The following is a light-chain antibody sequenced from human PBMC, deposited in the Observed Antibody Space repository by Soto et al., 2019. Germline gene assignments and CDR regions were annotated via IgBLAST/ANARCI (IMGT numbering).Light chain of an antibody. CDR1: SSNIRAGYD. CDR2: GNS. Sequence: QSVLTQPHSVSGAPGQRVTISFTGSSSNIRAGYDVHWYQQLPGTAPKLLIYGNSNRPSGVPDRFAGSKSGTSASLAITGLQAEDEADYYCQSYDSSLSGVVFGGGTKVTVL. CDR3: QSYDSSLSGVV. V-gene: IGLV1-40*01. J-gene: IGLJ2*01.